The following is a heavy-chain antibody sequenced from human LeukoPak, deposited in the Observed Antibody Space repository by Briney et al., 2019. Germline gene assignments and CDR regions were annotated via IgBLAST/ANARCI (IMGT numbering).Heavy chain of an antibody. CDR1: GFTFSSYG. Sequence: GGSLRLSCAASGFTFSSYGMHWVRQAPGKGLEWVSAISGSGGSTYYADSVKGRFTISRDNSKNTLYLQMNSLRAEDTAVYYCAKVKDYGGTLAAFDIWGQGTMVTVSS. D-gene: IGHD4-23*01. J-gene: IGHJ3*02. CDR2: ISGSGGST. CDR3: AKVKDYGGTLAAFDI. V-gene: IGHV3-23*01.